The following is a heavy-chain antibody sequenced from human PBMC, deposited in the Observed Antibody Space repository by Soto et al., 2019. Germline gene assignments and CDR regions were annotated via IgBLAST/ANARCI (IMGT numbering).Heavy chain of an antibody. J-gene: IGHJ4*02. CDR1: GGSVSSDDYY. CDR2: IFYSGST. CDR3: ASLVRRGYYFDY. V-gene: IGHV4-31*02. Sequence: QVQLQESGPGLVKPSQTLSLTCSVSGGSVSSDDYYWSWIRQHPGKGLEWIGFIFYSGSTYYNPSLNSRVTISLDTSKNQFSLKLSSVTAADAAVYYCASLVRRGYYFDYWGQGALLIVSS. D-gene: IGHD2-21*01.